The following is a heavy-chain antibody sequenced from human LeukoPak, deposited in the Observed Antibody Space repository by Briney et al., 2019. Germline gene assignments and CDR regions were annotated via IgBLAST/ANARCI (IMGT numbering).Heavy chain of an antibody. Sequence: GESLKISCKGSGYSFNYWIGWVRQMPGKGLEWMGIIYPGDSDTRYSPSFQGQVTISADRSISTAYLQWSSLKASDSAMYYCARQDGSGLYYLDYWGQGTLVTVSS. V-gene: IGHV5-51*01. CDR2: IYPGDSDT. D-gene: IGHD3-10*01. CDR1: GYSFNYW. J-gene: IGHJ4*02. CDR3: ARQDGSGLYYLDY.